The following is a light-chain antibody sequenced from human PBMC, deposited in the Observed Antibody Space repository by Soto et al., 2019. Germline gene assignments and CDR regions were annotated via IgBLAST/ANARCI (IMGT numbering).Light chain of an antibody. V-gene: IGLV1-40*01. CDR1: RSNIGAGYD. CDR2: GNS. J-gene: IGLJ2*01. CDR3: QSYDSSLSGHVV. Sequence: QSVLTQQPSVNGAPGQRVTIACTGSRSNIGAGYDVHWYQQLPGTAPKLLSYGNSNRPSGVPDRFSGSKSGTSASLAITGLQAEDEADYYCQSYDSSLSGHVVFGGGTKLTVL.